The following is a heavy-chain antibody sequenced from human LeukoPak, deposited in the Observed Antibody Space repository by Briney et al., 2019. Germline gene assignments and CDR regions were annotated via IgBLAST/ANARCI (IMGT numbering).Heavy chain of an antibody. D-gene: IGHD3-22*01. Sequence: TSETLSLTCTVSGGSISSYYWSWIRQPPGKGLEWIGYTYYSGSTNYNPSLKSRVTISVDTSKNQFSLKLSSVTAADTAVYYCARVGIYYDSSSFDPWGQGTLVTVSS. CDR1: GGSISSYY. J-gene: IGHJ5*02. CDR2: TYYSGST. V-gene: IGHV4-59*01. CDR3: ARVGIYYDSSSFDP.